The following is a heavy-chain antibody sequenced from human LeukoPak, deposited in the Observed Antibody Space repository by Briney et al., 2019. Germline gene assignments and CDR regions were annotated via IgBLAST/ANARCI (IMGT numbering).Heavy chain of an antibody. Sequence: SVKVSCKASGGTFSSYAISWVRQAPGQGLEWMGGIIPIFGTANYAQKFQGRVTITADESTSTAYMELSSLRSEDTAVYYCASPSCSGGSCYSGRFDYWGQGTLVTVSS. CDR1: GGTFSSYA. CDR3: ASPSCSGGSCYSGRFDY. CDR2: IIPIFGTA. V-gene: IGHV1-69*13. J-gene: IGHJ4*02. D-gene: IGHD2-15*01.